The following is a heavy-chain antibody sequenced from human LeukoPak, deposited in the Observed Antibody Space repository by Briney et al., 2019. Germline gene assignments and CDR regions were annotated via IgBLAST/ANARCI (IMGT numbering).Heavy chain of an antibody. CDR1: GFTFSSYS. V-gene: IGHV3-21*01. Sequence: GGSLRLSCAASGFTFSSYSMNWIRQAPGKGLEWVSSFGTRSTSIYHAGSVKGRFAISRDNAKNSLYLQMNSLRAEDTALYYCAREVSEGFDFWGQGTLVTVSS. CDR2: FGTRSTSI. J-gene: IGHJ4*02. CDR3: AREVSEGFDF. D-gene: IGHD3-22*01.